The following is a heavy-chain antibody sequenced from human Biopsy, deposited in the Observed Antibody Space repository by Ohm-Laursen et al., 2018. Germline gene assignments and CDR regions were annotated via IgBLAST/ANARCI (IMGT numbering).Heavy chain of an antibody. J-gene: IGHJ3*02. CDR3: ARDRMVTIITLVRADTFDI. Sequence: VSSVKVSCNVSGYTFTAYFIHWVRQAPGQGLEWMGWVNPNSGATNYAQKFQGRVTMTSDTSISTAYIELRRLISDDTAVYFCARDRMVTIITLVRADTFDIWGQGTLVSVSS. D-gene: IGHD3-10*01. CDR2: VNPNSGAT. CDR1: GYTFTAYF. V-gene: IGHV1-2*02.